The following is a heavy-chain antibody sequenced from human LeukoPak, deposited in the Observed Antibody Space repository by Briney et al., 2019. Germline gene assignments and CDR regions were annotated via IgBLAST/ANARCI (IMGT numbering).Heavy chain of an antibody. CDR2: INHSGST. D-gene: IGHD6-13*01. CDR3: ARGKYSSSWYLPKFDY. J-gene: IGHJ4*02. V-gene: IGHV4-34*01. Sequence: PSETLSLTCAVYGGSFSGYYWSWIRQPPGKGLEWIGEINHSGSTNYNPSLKSRVTISVDTSKNQFSLKLSSVTAADTAVYYCARGKYSSSWYLPKFDYWGQGILVTVSS. CDR1: GGSFSGYY.